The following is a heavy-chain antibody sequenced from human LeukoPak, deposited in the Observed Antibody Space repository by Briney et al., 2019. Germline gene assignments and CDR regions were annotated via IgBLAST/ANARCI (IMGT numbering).Heavy chain of an antibody. D-gene: IGHD3-10*01. Sequence: SQTLSLTCTVSGGSISNGGYYWSWIRQHPGKGLEWIGYIYYSGSTYYNPSLKSRVTISVDTSKNQFSLKQSSVTAADTAVYYCARNYGSGSYSPFDIWGQGTMVTVSS. V-gene: IGHV4-31*03. J-gene: IGHJ3*02. CDR1: GGSISNGGYY. CDR2: IYYSGST. CDR3: ARNYGSGSYSPFDI.